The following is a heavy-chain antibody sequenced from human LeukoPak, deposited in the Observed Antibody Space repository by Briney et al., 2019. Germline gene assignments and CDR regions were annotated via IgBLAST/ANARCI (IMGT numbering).Heavy chain of an antibody. Sequence: GGSLRLSCAASGFTFSTYAMSWVRQAPGKGLEWVSAISSSGGYTYYADSVKGRFTISRDNSKNTLYLQMNSLRAEDTAVYYCARDLGDTYAFDIWGQGTMVTVSS. CDR1: GFTFSTYA. D-gene: IGHD3-16*01. CDR3: ARDLGDTYAFDI. CDR2: ISSSGGYT. J-gene: IGHJ3*02. V-gene: IGHV3-23*01.